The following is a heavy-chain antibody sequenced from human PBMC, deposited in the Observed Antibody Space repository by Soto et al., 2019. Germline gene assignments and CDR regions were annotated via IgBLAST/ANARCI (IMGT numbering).Heavy chain of an antibody. J-gene: IGHJ4*02. CDR2: ISFDGSNK. D-gene: IGHD4-17*01. CDR3: AKDPGYGDYEDYFDY. CDR1: GFTFGSYG. Sequence: QVQLVESGGGVVQPGRSLRLSCAASGFTFGSYGMHWVRQAPGKGLEWVAVISFDGSNKYYADSVQGRFTISRDNSKNTLYLQMNSLRAEDTAVYYCAKDPGYGDYEDYFDYWGQGTLVTVSS. V-gene: IGHV3-30*18.